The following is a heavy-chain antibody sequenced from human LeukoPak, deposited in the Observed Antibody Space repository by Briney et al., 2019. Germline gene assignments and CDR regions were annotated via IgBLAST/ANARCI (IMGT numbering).Heavy chain of an antibody. D-gene: IGHD5-24*01. V-gene: IGHV1-69*10. CDR3: ARDPAGGRDGYNYYYFDY. CDR2: IIPILGIA. J-gene: IGHJ4*02. CDR1: GGTFNIYA. Sequence: SVNLSYKASGGTFNIYAISWVRQAPGQGREWMGGIIPILGIANYAQKFQGRVTITADKSTSTAYMELSSLRSEDTAVYYCARDPAGGRDGYNYYYFDYWGQGTLVTVSS.